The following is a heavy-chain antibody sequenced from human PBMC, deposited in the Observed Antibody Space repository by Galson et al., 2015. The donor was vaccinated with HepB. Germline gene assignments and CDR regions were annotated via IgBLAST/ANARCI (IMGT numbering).Heavy chain of an antibody. V-gene: IGHV3-7*01. CDR2: IKQDGSEK. J-gene: IGHJ4*02. Sequence: SLRLSCAASGFTFSSYWMSWVRQAPGKGLEWVANIKQDGSEKYYVDSVKGRFTISRDNAKNSLYLQMNSLRAEDTAVYYCARDLRGSGWHVDYWGQGTLVTVSS. CDR1: GFTFSSYW. D-gene: IGHD6-19*01. CDR3: ARDLRGSGWHVDY.